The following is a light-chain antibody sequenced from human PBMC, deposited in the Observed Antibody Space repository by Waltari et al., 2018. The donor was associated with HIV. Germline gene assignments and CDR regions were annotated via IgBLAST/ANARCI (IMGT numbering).Light chain of an antibody. CDR2: EVD. J-gene: IGLJ2*01. CDR3: ASYTADDTVL. Sequence: SDLTQPASVSGFLGQSITLSCTGADSDFGFYNFISWYQQQPGKVPKLLLCEVDTRASGVHGRCSGSKSGNTASLTISGRQVEDEGLYHCASYTADDTVLFGGGTTVTV. CDR1: DSDFGFYNF. V-gene: IGLV2-14*01.